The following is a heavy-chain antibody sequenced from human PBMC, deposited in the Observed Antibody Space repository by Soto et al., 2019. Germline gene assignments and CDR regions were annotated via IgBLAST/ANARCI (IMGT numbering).Heavy chain of an antibody. D-gene: IGHD4-17*01. V-gene: IGHV3-23*01. Sequence: EVQLLESGGGLVQPGGSLRLSCAASGFTFSTSGMSWVRQAPGKGLEWVSSISGSGDYTNYADSVKGRFTTSRDNSKNTLYLQINSLTAEDTAVYYCANHGGFDIWGQGTMVAVSS. J-gene: IGHJ3*02. CDR3: ANHGGFDI. CDR1: GFTFSTSG. CDR2: ISGSGDYT.